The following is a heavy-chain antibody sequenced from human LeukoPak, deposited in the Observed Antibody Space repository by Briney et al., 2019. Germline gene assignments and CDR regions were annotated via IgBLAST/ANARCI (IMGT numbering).Heavy chain of an antibody. CDR2: IRYDGNIK. Sequence: GSLRLSCAASEFTFSSYGMHWVRQAPGKGLEWVAFIRYDGNIKYYADSVKGRFTISRDNSKNTLYLQMNSLRAEDTAVYYCAKVSGSSWGIIDYWGQGTLVTVSS. V-gene: IGHV3-30*02. CDR1: EFTFSSYG. CDR3: AKVSGSSWGIIDY. J-gene: IGHJ4*02. D-gene: IGHD6-13*01.